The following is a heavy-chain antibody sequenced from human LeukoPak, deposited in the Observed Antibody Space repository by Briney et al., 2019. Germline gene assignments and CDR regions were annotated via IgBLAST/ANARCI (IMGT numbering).Heavy chain of an antibody. CDR3: AKDSTNYDILTGYFGHIDY. J-gene: IGHJ4*02. CDR1: GFTFSDYY. V-gene: IGHV3-30*02. Sequence: GGSLRLPCAASGFTFSDYYMSWIRQAPGKGLEWVTFMQYDGSNKYYADSVKGRFTISRDNSKNTLYLQMNSLRAEDTAVYYCAKDSTNYDILTGYFGHIDYWGQGTLVTVSS. CDR2: MQYDGSNK. D-gene: IGHD3-9*01.